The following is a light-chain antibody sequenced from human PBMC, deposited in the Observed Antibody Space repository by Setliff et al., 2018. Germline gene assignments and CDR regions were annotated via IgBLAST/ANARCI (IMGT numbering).Light chain of an antibody. CDR2: EVS. CDR1: SSDVGGYNY. J-gene: IGLJ1*01. Sequence: QSALTQPASVSGSPGQSITISCTGTSSDVGGYNYVSWYQQHPGKAPKLMSYEVSDRPSGVSNRFSGSKSGNTASLTISGLQAEDGADYYCTSYTSSRTYVFGTGTKVTVL. CDR3: TSYTSSRTYV. V-gene: IGLV2-14*01.